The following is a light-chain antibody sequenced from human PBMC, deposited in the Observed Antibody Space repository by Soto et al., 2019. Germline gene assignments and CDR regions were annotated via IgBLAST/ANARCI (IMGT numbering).Light chain of an antibody. V-gene: IGKV3-20*01. J-gene: IGKJ5*01. CDR1: QSVSRR. CDR2: GAS. CDR3: QHYGETPIT. Sequence: EIVLTQSPGTLSLSPGGRATLSCRASQSVSRRLAWYQHRPGQSPRLLISGASMRASGVPVRFSGSGSGTDFTLTISRLETEDSAVYYCQHYGETPITFGLGTRLEV.